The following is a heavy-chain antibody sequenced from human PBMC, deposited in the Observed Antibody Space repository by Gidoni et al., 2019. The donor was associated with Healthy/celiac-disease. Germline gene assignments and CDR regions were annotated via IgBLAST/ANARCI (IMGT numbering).Heavy chain of an antibody. CDR1: GFTFSSYG. CDR3: ARVGSSWYRTTEYYFDY. CDR2: IWYDGSNK. J-gene: IGHJ4*02. D-gene: IGHD6-13*01. Sequence: QLQLVASGGGVVQPGRSLRLCCAASGFTFSSYGMHWVRQAPGTGLGWVAVIWYDGSNKYYGDSVKGRFTISRDNSKNTLYLQMNSLRAEDTAVYYCARVGSSWYRTTEYYFDYLGQGTLVTVSS. V-gene: IGHV3-33*01.